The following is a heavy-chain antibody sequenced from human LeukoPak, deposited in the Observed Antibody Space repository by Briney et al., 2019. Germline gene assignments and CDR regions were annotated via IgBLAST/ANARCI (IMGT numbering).Heavy chain of an antibody. CDR2: IYPGDSDT. J-gene: IGHJ3*02. CDR1: GYSFTSYW. D-gene: IGHD5-18*01. CDR3: ARSGYSYADAFDI. V-gene: IGHV5-51*01. Sequence: GESLKISCKGSGYSFTSYWIGWVRQLPGKGLEWMGIIYPGDSDTRYSPSFQGQVTISADKSISTAYLQWSSLKASDTAMYYCARSGYSYADAFDIWGQGTMVTVSS.